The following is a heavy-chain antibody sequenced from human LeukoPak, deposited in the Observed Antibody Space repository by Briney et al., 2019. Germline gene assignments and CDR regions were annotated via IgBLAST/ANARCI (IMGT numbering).Heavy chain of an antibody. CDR1: GASVNSGSSY. J-gene: IGHJ4*02. Sequence: SETLSLTCTVSGASVNSGSSYWSWIRQPPGKRLEWIGYIYYSGSTNYNPSPKSRVTISVDTSKNQFSLKLNSVTAADTAVYYCASVRAVAGLDYWGQGTLVTVSS. V-gene: IGHV4-61*01. D-gene: IGHD6-19*01. CDR3: ASVRAVAGLDY. CDR2: IYYSGST.